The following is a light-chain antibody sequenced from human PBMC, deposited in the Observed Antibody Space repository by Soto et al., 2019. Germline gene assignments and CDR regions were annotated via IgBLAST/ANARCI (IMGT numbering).Light chain of an antibody. CDR2: GAS. CDR1: QSVSSNY. CDR3: QQYGSSPLT. Sequence: EFVLTQSPGTLSLSPGERATLSCRASQSVSSNYLAWYQQKPGQAPRLLIYGASSRATGIPDRFSGSGSGTDFTLTISRLEPEEFAVYYCQQYGSSPLTFGGGTKVEIK. J-gene: IGKJ4*01. V-gene: IGKV3-20*01.